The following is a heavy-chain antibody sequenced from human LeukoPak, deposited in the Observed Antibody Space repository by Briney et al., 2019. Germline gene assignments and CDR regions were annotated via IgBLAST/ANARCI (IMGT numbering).Heavy chain of an antibody. V-gene: IGHV3-30*02. CDR2: IRYDGSNK. J-gene: IGHJ6*03. Sequence: PGGSLRLSCAASGFTFSSYGMHWVRQAPGKGLEWVAFIRYDGSNKYYADSVKGRFTISRDNSKNTLYLQMNSLRAEDTAVYYCARDVGYIAVTSRFDYMDVWGKGTTVTISS. CDR1: GFTFSSYG. D-gene: IGHD6-19*01. CDR3: ARDVGYIAVTSRFDYMDV.